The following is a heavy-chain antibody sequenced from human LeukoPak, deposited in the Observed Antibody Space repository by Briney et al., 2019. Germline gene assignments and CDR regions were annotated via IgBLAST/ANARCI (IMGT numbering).Heavy chain of an antibody. J-gene: IGHJ4*02. D-gene: IGHD1-26*01. CDR2: IKQDGSEK. CDR3: ARVGWELQFDY. V-gene: IGHV3-7*01. CDR1: GFTFSSYW. Sequence: GGSLRLSCAASGFTFSSYWMSWVRQAPGKGLEWVANIKQDGSEKYYVDSVKGRFTISRDNAKNSPYLQMNSLRAEDTAVYYCARVGWELQFDYWGQGTLVTVSS.